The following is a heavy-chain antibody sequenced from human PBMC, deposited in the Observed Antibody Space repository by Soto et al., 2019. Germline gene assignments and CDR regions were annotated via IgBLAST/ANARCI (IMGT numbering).Heavy chain of an antibody. CDR1: GFTFSSYG. D-gene: IGHD3-3*01. CDR3: AKDLDYDFWSATLFDY. Sequence: GGSLRLSCRACGFTFSSYGMHWVRQAPGKGLEWVAVISYDGSNKYYADSVKGRFTISRDNSKNTLYLQMNSLRAEDTAVYYCAKDLDYDFWSATLFDYWGQGTLVTAPS. V-gene: IGHV3-30*18. J-gene: IGHJ4*02. CDR2: ISYDGSNK.